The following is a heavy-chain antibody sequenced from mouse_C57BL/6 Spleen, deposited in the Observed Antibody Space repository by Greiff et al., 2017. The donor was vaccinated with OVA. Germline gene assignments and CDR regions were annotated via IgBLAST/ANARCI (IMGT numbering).Heavy chain of an antibody. D-gene: IGHD2-4*01. J-gene: IGHJ3*01. Sequence: QVQLQQSGAELVRPGTSVKVSCKASGYAFTNYLIEWVKQRPGQGLEWIGVINPGSGGTNYNEKFKGKATLTADKSSSTAYMQLSSLTSEDSAVYFCAISYDYLAWFAYWGQGTLVTVSA. CDR3: AISYDYLAWFAY. CDR1: GYAFTNYL. CDR2: INPGSGGT. V-gene: IGHV1-54*01.